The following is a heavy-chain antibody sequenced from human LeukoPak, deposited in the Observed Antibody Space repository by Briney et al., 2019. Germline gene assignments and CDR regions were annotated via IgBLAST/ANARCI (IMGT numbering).Heavy chain of an antibody. CDR1: DGSISSYY. CDR3: ARDGYSYTDV. Sequence: SETLSLTCTVSDGSISSYYWSWVRQPPGRGLEWIGSIHYSGSTSYNPSLKSRVTISVDTSKNQFSLKLSSVTAADTAVYYCARDGYSYTDVWGQGILVTVSS. CDR2: IHYSGST. V-gene: IGHV4-59*01. D-gene: IGHD5-18*01. J-gene: IGHJ4*02.